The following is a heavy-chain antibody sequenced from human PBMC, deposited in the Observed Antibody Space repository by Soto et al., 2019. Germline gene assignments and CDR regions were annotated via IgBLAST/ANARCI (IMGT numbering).Heavy chain of an antibody. CDR2: IYETETT. D-gene: IGHD3-10*01. CDR3: ARDGSFGFGMDV. Sequence: PSETLSLTCTVSGDSINRYYWSWIRQPPGKGLEWIGYIYETETTSYNPSLKRRVSTSLDTSKNQISLELRSVTAADTAVYYCARDGSFGFGMDVWGQGTTVTVSS. J-gene: IGHJ6*02. V-gene: IGHV4-59*01. CDR1: GDSINRYY.